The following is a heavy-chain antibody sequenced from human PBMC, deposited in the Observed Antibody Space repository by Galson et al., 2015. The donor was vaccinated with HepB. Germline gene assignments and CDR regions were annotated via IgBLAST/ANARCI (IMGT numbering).Heavy chain of an antibody. CDR1: GFTFSAYA. CDR2: IGAGGDST. J-gene: IGHJ4*02. D-gene: IGHD5-12*01. V-gene: IGHV3-23*01. Sequence: SLRLSCAAAGFTFSAYAMSWVRQAPGQGLEWVSSIGAGGDSTYNTDSVKGRVTISRDNSKSTLYLQMNSLRAEDTAVFYCAKDAMWGGHEENVFGDWGQGTLVTVFS. CDR3: AKDAMWGGHEENVFGD.